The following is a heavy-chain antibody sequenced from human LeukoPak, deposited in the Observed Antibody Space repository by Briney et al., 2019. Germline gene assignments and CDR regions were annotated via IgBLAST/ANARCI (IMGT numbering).Heavy chain of an antibody. CDR3: AKGGTSSSRFDY. J-gene: IGHJ4*02. D-gene: IGHD6-6*01. CDR1: GFTFTNYA. CDR2: IGGNGDTT. V-gene: IGHV3-23*01. Sequence: GGSLRLSCAASGFTFTNYAMNWVRQAPGKGLEWVSTIGGNGDTTYCADSVKGRFTISRDNSKNTLCLQMNSLRAEDTALYYCAKGGTSSSRFDYWGQGTLVTVSS.